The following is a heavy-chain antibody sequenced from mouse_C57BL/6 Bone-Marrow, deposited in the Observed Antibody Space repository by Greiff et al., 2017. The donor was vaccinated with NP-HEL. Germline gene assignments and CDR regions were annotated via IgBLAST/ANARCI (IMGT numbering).Heavy chain of an antibody. CDR3: ARRLGYYFDY. V-gene: IGHV5-6*02. CDR1: GFTFSSYG. CDR2: ISSGGSYT. Sequence: EVKVVESGGDLVKPGGSLKLSCAASGFTFSSYGMSWVRQTPDKRLEWVATISSGGSYTYYPDSVKGRVTLSRDNAKNTLYLQMSSLKSEDTAMYYCARRLGYYFDYWGQGTTLTVSS. J-gene: IGHJ2*01.